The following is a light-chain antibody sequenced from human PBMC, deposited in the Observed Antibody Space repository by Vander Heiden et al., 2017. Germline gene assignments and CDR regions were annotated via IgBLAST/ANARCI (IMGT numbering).Light chain of an antibody. V-gene: IGKV4-1*01. CDR3: QQYDSTPLT. CDR1: QSVVYSSNNKNY. Sequence: DIMMTQSPHSLAVSLGERATLNCKSSQSVVYSSNNKNYLAWYQQKPGQPPKLLIYWASTRESGVPDRFSGSGSGTDFTLTISSLQAEDVAVYYCQQYDSTPLTFGGGTKVEIK. CDR2: WAS. J-gene: IGKJ4*01.